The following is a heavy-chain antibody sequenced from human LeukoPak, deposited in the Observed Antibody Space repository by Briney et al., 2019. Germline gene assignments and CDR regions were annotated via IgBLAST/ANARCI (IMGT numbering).Heavy chain of an antibody. CDR3: ARQYYYGMDV. CDR1: GFTFSYYW. CDR2: IKQDGSEK. J-gene: IGHJ6*02. V-gene: IGHV3-7*04. Sequence: GGSLRLSCAASGFTFSYYWMSWVRQAPGNGLEWVANIKQDGSEKYYVDSVRGRFTISRDNAKTSLWLQMNSLRAEDTAVYCCARQYYYGMDVWGQGTTVTVSS.